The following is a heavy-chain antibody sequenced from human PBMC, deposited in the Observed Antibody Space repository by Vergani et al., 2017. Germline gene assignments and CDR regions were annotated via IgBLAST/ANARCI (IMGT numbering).Heavy chain of an antibody. Sequence: QVKLQESGPGLMKPSETLSLTCTVSVGSISRYYWCWTRQPPGKGLEWIGYIYYSGSTNYNPSLKSRVTISVDTSKNQFSLKLSSVTAADTAVYYCASIYDSSGYYDSYWGQGTLVTVSS. J-gene: IGHJ4*02. D-gene: IGHD3-22*01. CDR2: IYYSGST. CDR3: ASIYDSSGYYDSY. V-gene: IGHV4-59*01. CDR1: VGSISRYY.